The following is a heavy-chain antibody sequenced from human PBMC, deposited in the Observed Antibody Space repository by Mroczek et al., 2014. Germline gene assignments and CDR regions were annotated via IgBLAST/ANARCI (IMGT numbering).Heavy chain of an antibody. D-gene: IGHD5-12*01. CDR3: ARGIRGYDRGHQSYTAGAFDI. V-gene: IGHV4-31*03. CDR1: GGSISSGGYY. Sequence: QVQLQESGPGLVKPSQTLSLTCTVSGGSISSGGYYWSWIRQHPGKGLEWIGYIYYSGSTYYNPSLKSRVTISVDTSKNQFSLKLSSVTAADTAVYYCARGIRGYDRGHQSYTAGAFDIWGQGTMVTVSS. CDR2: IYYSGST. J-gene: IGHJ3*02.